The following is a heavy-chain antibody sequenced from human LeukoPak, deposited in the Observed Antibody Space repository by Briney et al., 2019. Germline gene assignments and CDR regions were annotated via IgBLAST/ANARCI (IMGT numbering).Heavy chain of an antibody. CDR2: INHSGSS. Sequence: SETLSLTCGVYGGSFSGYFWSWVRQPPGKGLEWIGEINHSGSSDYNPSLESRVTMSVDTTKNQFSLKLSSVTAADTAVYYCARRYYDYVWGSYRYSAPQNTFDYWGQGTLVTVSS. V-gene: IGHV4-34*01. CDR1: GGSFSGYF. CDR3: ARRYYDYVWGSYRYSAPQNTFDY. J-gene: IGHJ4*02. D-gene: IGHD3-16*02.